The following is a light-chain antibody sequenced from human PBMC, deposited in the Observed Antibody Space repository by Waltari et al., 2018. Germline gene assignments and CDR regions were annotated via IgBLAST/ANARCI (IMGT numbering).Light chain of an antibody. CDR1: SSDVGAYYL. CDR2: EVS. CDR3: CSKADSSTWV. J-gene: IGLJ3*02. V-gene: IGLV2-23*02. Sequence: QSALTQPASVSGSPGQSITISCTGTSSDVGAYYLVSWYQQHPGKAPKPMIYEVSTRPAGVSKRFAGSKSANAASLTISGRQAEDEADYYCCSKADSSTWVFGGGTKLTVL.